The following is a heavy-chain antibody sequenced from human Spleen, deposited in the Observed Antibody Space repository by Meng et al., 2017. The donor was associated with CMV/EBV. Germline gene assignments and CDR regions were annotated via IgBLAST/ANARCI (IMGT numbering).Heavy chain of an antibody. CDR3: ARDLVPAAISPFDY. CDR2: IKQDGSEK. CDR1: GFPFSSYW. V-gene: IGHV3-7*01. Sequence: SGFPFSSYWMSWVRQAPGKGLEWVANIKQDGSEKYYVDSVKGRFTISRDNAKNSLYLQMNSLRAEDTAVYYCARDLVPAAISPFDYWGQGTLVTVSS. D-gene: IGHD2-2*02. J-gene: IGHJ4*02.